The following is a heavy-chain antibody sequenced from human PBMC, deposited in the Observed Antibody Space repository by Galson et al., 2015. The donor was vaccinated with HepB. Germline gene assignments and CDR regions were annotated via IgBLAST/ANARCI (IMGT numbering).Heavy chain of an antibody. Sequence: SLRLSCAASGFTFSSYAMSWVRQAPGKGLEWVSAISGSGGSTYYADSVKGRFTISRDNSKNTLYLQMNSLRAEDTAVYYCAKGGSRSIAAAGTFAWGQGTLVTVSS. J-gene: IGHJ5*02. D-gene: IGHD6-13*01. CDR3: AKGGSRSIAAAGTFA. CDR2: ISGSGGST. V-gene: IGHV3-23*01. CDR1: GFTFSSYA.